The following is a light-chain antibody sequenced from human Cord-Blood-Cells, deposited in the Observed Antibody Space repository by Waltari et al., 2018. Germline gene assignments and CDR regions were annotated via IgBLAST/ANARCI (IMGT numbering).Light chain of an antibody. CDR3: QQYNNWPIT. CDR2: GAS. Sequence: EIVMTQSPATLSVSPGERATLSGRASQSVSSNLAWYQQKPGQAPRLLIYGASTRATGIPARFSGSGSGTEFTLTISSLQSEDCAVYYCQQYNNWPITFGQGTRLEIK. V-gene: IGKV3-15*01. CDR1: QSVSSN. J-gene: IGKJ5*01.